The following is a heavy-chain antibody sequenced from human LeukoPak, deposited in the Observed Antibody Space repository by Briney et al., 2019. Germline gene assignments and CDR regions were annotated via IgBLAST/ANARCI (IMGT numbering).Heavy chain of an antibody. CDR1: GFILSSYW. Sequence: GGSLRLSCAASGFILSSYWMSWVRQAPGKGLEWVANIKQEGREKYYVDSVKGRFTISRQNAKNSLYLQMTRLRAEDTAVYYCGRGVHILTGYQGSFGMVVWGQGTTVTVSS. CDR2: IKQEGREK. V-gene: IGHV3-7*01. J-gene: IGHJ6*02. D-gene: IGHD3-9*01. CDR3: GRGVHILTGYQGSFGMVV.